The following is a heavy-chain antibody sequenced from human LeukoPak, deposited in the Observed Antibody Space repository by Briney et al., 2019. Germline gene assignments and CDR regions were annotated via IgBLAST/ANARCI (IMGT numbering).Heavy chain of an antibody. Sequence: GGSLRLSCAASGFALRSTWMHWVRQAPGKGLVWVSRINSDGSSTSYADSVKGRFTISRDNAKNTLYLQMNSLRAEDTAVYYCVGGWSLGYWGQGTLVTVSS. CDR1: GFALRSTW. CDR3: VGGWSLGY. J-gene: IGHJ4*02. CDR2: INSDGSST. V-gene: IGHV3-74*01. D-gene: IGHD6-19*01.